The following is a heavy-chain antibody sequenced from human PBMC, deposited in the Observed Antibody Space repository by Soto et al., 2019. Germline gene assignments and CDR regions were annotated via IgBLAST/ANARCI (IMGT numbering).Heavy chain of an antibody. D-gene: IGHD3-10*01. CDR2: MYYSGTT. J-gene: IGHJ4*02. V-gene: IGHV4-39*01. Sequence: PSETLSLTCTVSGGSISSSDFYWGWLRQTPGKGLECIGSMYYSGTTYYNPSLKSRVTISVDTSKNQFSLNLSSVTAADTAVYYCVRQGRPEMATNDYWGQGTLVTVSS. CDR1: GGSISSSDFY. CDR3: VRQGRPEMATNDY.